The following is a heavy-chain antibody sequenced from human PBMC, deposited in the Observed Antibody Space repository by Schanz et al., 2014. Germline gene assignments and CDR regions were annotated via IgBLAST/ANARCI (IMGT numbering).Heavy chain of an antibody. CDR2: IWYDGSNK. CDR1: GFTFSSYG. J-gene: IGHJ4*02. Sequence: QVQLVESGGGVVQPGRSLRLSCAASGFTFSSYGMHWVRQAPGKGLEWVAIIWYDGSNKYYADSVKGRFTISRDNSKNTLCLQMNGLRAEDSAVCYCAKDGDFDYWGQGTLVTVSS. CDR3: AKDGDFDY. V-gene: IGHV3-33*06.